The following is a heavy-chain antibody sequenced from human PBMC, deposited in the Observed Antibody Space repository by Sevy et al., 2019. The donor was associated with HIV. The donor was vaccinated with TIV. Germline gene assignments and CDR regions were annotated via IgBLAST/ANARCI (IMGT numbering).Heavy chain of an antibody. J-gene: IGHJ4*02. CDR1: GFSFSNYN. CDR3: AKWDADRRWYFDY. Sequence: GGSLRLSCAASGFSFSNYNMNWVRQAPGKGLEWVSSITGSSDYIYYADSVKGRFTISRDNAKNSLYPRMNSQKTEDTAVYYCAKWDADRRWYFDYWGQGILVTVSS. CDR2: ITGSSDYI. D-gene: IGHD1-26*01. V-gene: IGHV3-21*06.